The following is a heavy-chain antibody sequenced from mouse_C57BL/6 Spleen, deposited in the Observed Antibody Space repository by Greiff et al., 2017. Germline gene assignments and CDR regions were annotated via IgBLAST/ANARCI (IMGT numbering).Heavy chain of an antibody. CDR1: GFTFSSYG. Sequence: EVKLMESGGDLVKPGGSLKLSCAASGFTFSSYGMSWVRQTPDKRLEWVATISSGGSYTYYPDSVQGRFTISRDNAKNTLYLQMSSLKSEDTAKYSCENRAYGNRYYFDYWGQGTTLTVSS. CDR3: ENRAYGNRYYFDY. D-gene: IGHD2-10*02. V-gene: IGHV5-6*01. CDR2: ISSGGSYT. J-gene: IGHJ2*01.